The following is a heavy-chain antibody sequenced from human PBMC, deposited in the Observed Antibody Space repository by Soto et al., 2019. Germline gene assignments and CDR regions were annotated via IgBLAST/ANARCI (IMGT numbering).Heavy chain of an antibody. CDR1: GFTFSSYA. J-gene: IGHJ4*02. V-gene: IGHV3-23*01. D-gene: IGHD3-22*01. CDR3: AKDRANSSGYYLVALAAY. CDR2: ISGSGGST. Sequence: WGSLILSCSASGFTFSSYAMSWVRQAPGEGLEWVSAISGSGGSTYYADSVKGRFTISRDNSKNTLYLQMNSLRAEDTAVYYCAKDRANSSGYYLVALAAYWGQGTLVTVSS.